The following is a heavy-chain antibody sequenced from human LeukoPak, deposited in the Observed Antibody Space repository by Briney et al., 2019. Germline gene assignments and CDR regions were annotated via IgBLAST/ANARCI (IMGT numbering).Heavy chain of an antibody. Sequence: GGSLRLSCAASGFSFSGYDMHWVRQAPGKGLEWVAVISYGGSNQYYADSVKGRFTISRDNSKNTLYLQMNSLRAEDTAVYYCAKDRFYYDSSGHNFDYWGQGTLVTVSS. CDR3: AKDRFYYDSSGHNFDY. CDR1: GFSFSGYD. CDR2: ISYGGSNQ. J-gene: IGHJ4*02. V-gene: IGHV3-30*18. D-gene: IGHD3-22*01.